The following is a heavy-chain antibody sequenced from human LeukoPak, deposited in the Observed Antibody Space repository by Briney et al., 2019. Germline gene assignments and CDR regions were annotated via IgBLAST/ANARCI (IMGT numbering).Heavy chain of an antibody. J-gene: IGHJ4*02. V-gene: IGHV3-30*03. CDR3: AREMYHYEDH. CDR2: ISYDGSNK. Sequence: GGSLRLSCAASGFTFSSYGMHWVRQAPGKGLEWVAVISYDGSNKYYADSVKGRFTISRDNSKNTLYLQMNSLRAEDTAVYYCAREMYHYEDHWGQGTLVTVSS. D-gene: IGHD2-2*01. CDR1: GFTFSSYG.